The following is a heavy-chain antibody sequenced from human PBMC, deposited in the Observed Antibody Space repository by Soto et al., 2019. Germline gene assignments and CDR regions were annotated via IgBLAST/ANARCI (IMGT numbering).Heavy chain of an antibody. Sequence: EVQLVESGGGLVQPGGSLRLSCAASGFTFSSYSMNWVRQAPGKGLEWVSYISSSSSTIYYADSVKGRFTISRDYAKNSLSRPMNSLGDEDTAVYYCARSAVAGPRYFGYWGQGTLVTVSS. CDR1: GFTFSSYS. CDR2: ISSSSSTI. V-gene: IGHV3-48*02. CDR3: ARSAVAGPRYFGY. J-gene: IGHJ4*02. D-gene: IGHD6-19*01.